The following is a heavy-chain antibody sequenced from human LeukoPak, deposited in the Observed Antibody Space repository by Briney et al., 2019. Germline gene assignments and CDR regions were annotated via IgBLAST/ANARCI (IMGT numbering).Heavy chain of an antibody. D-gene: IGHD2-8*01. CDR1: GFTFSNAW. CDR2: VKSNTYDRAT. CDR3: TAVYRVHDYLDY. Sequence: GGSLKLSCETSGFTFSNAWMNWVRQAPGRGLEWVGRVKSNTYDRATDYAAHVKGRFTITRDDSENTMYEQKNSRKTEDTTVYYYTAVYRVHDYLDYWGQGTLVTVSS. V-gene: IGHV3-15*01. J-gene: IGHJ4*02.